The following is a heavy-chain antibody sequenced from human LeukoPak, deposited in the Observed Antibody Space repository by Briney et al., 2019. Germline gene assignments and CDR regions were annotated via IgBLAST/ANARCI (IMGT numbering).Heavy chain of an antibody. D-gene: IGHD4-23*01. CDR2: ISSSGSTI. V-gene: IGHV3-48*03. J-gene: IGHJ4*02. CDR1: GFTFSSYE. CDR3: ARDYGGSSPFDY. Sequence: GGSLRLSCAASGFTFSSYEMNWVRQAPGKGLEWVSYISSSGSTIYYADSVKGRFTISRDNAKNSLHLQMNSLRAEDTAVYYCARDYGGSSPFDYWGQGTLVTVSS.